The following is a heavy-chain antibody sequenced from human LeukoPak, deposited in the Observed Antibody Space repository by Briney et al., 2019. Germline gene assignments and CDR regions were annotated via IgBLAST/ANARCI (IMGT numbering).Heavy chain of an antibody. D-gene: IGHD4-17*01. CDR2: ISSSGSTI. Sequence: GGSLRLSCAASGFTFSVYYMSWIRQAPGKGLEWVSYISSSGSTIYYADSVKGRFTISRDNAKNSLCLQMNSLRAEDTAVYYCARGDYEDYYYMDVWGKGTTVTISS. V-gene: IGHV3-11*01. CDR1: GFTFSVYY. CDR3: ARGDYEDYYYMDV. J-gene: IGHJ6*03.